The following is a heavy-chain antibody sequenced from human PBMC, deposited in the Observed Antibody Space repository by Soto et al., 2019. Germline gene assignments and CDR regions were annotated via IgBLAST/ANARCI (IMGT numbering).Heavy chain of an antibody. V-gene: IGHV3-15*01. CDR3: TTEYGYSSGQNDN. Sequence: GGSLRLSCAASGFTFSNVWMTWVRQAPGKGLEFIGRIKSKTDGGTADYAAPVKGRFTISSDDSKNTLYLQMNSLKIEDTAVYYCTTEYGYSSGQNDNWGQGTLVTVSS. J-gene: IGHJ4*02. CDR1: GFTFSNVW. D-gene: IGHD3-22*01. CDR2: IKSKTDGGTA.